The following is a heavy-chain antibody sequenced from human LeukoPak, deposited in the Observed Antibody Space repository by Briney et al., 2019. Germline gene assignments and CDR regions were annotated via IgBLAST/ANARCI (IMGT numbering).Heavy chain of an antibody. Sequence: PGGSLRLSCAASGFTFSDYYMSWIRQAPGKGLEWVSYISSSGSTIYYADSVKGRFTISRDNSKNTFYLDMNSLRADDTAVYYCAKTFGTIDPFEYWGQGTLVTVSS. CDR3: AKTFGTIDPFEY. D-gene: IGHD2-2*01. CDR1: GFTFSDYY. CDR2: ISSSGSTI. V-gene: IGHV3-11*01. J-gene: IGHJ4*02.